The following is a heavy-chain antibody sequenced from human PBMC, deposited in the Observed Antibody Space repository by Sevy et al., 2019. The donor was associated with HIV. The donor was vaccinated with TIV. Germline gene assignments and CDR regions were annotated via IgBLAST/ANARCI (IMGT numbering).Heavy chain of an antibody. CDR3: ARGGYYYDNAGYYALDS. CDR2: IWSDGAYQ. Sequence: GGSLRLSCAATGFTFSNYAMHWVRQAPGKGMEWVAIIWSDGAYQYQGDSVKGRFTISRDNSKNTLYLQMNNVRVEDTAVYYCARGGYYYDNAGYYALDSWGQGTLVTVSS. D-gene: IGHD3-22*01. J-gene: IGHJ4*02. CDR1: GFTFSNYA. V-gene: IGHV3-33*01.